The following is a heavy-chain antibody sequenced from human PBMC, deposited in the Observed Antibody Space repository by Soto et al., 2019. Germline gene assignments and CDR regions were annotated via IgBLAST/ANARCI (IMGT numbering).Heavy chain of an antibody. J-gene: IGHJ5*02. CDR1: GDSVSSNSVA. D-gene: IGHD1-26*01. Sequence: SQTLSLTCAISGDSVSSNSVAWNWIRQSPSRGLEWLGRTYYRSKWYNDYAVSVKSRITINPDTSKNQFSLHLNSVTPEDTAVYYCARGRFTGDNWFDPWGQGTLVTVSS. V-gene: IGHV6-1*01. CDR2: TYYRSKWYN. CDR3: ARGRFTGDNWFDP.